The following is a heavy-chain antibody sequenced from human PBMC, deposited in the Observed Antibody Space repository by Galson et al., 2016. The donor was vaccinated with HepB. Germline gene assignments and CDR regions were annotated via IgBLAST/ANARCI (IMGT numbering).Heavy chain of an antibody. Sequence: QSGAEVKKPGESLRISCKGSGYSFTSYWISWVRQMPGKGLEWMGKIDPSDSYTNYSPSFQGHVTVSVDKSISTAYLQWSSLKASDTAMYYCARHDPMIAAAGTDSHDYWGQGTLVTVSS. CDR3: ARHDPMIAAAGTDSHDY. V-gene: IGHV5-10-1*01. J-gene: IGHJ4*02. CDR2: IDPSDSYT. CDR1: GYSFTSYW. D-gene: IGHD6-13*01.